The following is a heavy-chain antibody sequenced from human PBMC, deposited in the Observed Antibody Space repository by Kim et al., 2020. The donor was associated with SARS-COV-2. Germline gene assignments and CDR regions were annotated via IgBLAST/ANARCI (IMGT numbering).Heavy chain of an antibody. J-gene: IGHJ4*02. V-gene: IGHV4-34*01. D-gene: IGHD3-9*01. CDR2: INHSGST. CDR3: ARGRLRYHH. Sequence: SETLSLTCAVYGGSFSGYYWSWIRQPPGKGLEWIGEINHSGSTNYNPSLKSRVTISVDTSKNQFSLKLSSVTAADTAVYYCARGRLRYHHWGQGTLVTVSS. CDR1: GGSFSGYY.